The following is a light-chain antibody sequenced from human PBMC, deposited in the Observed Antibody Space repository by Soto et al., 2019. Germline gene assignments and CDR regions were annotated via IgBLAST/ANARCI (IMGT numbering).Light chain of an antibody. CDR1: QSISSL. CDR3: QQCNRPPNT. J-gene: IGKJ1*01. CDR2: GSS. Sequence: TQSPSSLSASLGDRATLSCRASQSISSLLAWYQQKPGQAPRLLIYGSSGWASGVPARFSGSGSGTDFTLTISSLQPEDLAAYYCQQCNRPPNTFAQGTKVDIK. V-gene: IGKV3D-15*01.